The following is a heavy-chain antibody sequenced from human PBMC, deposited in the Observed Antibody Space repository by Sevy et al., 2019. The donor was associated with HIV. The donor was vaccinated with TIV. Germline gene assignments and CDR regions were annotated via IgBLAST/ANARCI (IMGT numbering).Heavy chain of an antibody. Sequence: GGSLRLSCVASGFSLNNYWMNWVRQAPGKGLEWVANINQDGSVKYYGDSVRGRFTSSRDNARNLVFLQMSSLRVDDSALYYCVKAIAKDGSFWGQGTLVTVSS. J-gene: IGHJ4*02. D-gene: IGHD6-13*01. V-gene: IGHV3-7*01. CDR1: GFSLNNYW. CDR3: VKAIAKDGSF. CDR2: INQDGSVK.